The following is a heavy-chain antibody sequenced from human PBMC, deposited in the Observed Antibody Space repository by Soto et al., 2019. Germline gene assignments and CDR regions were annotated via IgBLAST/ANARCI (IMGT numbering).Heavy chain of an antibody. CDR3: ARHSSGWYSWYFDL. Sequence: QVQLQESGPGLVKPSETLSLTCTVSGGSISSYYWSWIRQPPGKGLEWIGYIYYSGSTNYNPSLKSRVTISVDTSKNQCSLKLSSVTAADTAVYYCARHSSGWYSWYFDLWGRGTLVTVSS. CDR2: IYYSGST. J-gene: IGHJ2*01. V-gene: IGHV4-59*08. D-gene: IGHD6-19*01. CDR1: GGSISSYY.